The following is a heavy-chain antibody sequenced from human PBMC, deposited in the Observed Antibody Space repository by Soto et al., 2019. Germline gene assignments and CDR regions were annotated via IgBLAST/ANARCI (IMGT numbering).Heavy chain of an antibody. V-gene: IGHV4-39*07. CDR3: VKKTDGYNPFDY. Sequence: PSETLSLTCTVFGGSISSYTWGWIRQPPGKELEWIGCIYYTGSTHYNPSLNSRVTMSVDMSESQFSLKLSSVTAADTAVYYCVKKTDGYNPFDYWGQGTLVTVSS. D-gene: IGHD5-12*01. CDR1: GGSISSYT. J-gene: IGHJ4*02. CDR2: IYYTGST.